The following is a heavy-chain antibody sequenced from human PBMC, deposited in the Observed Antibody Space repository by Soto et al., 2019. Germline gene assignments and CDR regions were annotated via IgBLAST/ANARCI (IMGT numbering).Heavy chain of an antibody. CDR1: GFTFSNNA. CDR2: IPYDGSNK. CDR3: AKRVGGDGWAPGY. D-gene: IGHD3-10*01. Sequence: QVQLVESRGGVVQPGRSLRLSCAASGFTFSNNAMHWVRQPPGKGLEWVAAIPYDGSNKYYADSVKGRFTISRDNSKNTLYLQMNSLRAEDTAMYYCAKRVGGDGWAPGYWGQGTLVTVSS. J-gene: IGHJ4*02. V-gene: IGHV3-30*18.